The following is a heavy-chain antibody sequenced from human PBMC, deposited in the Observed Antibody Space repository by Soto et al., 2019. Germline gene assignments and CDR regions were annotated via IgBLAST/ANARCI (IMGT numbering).Heavy chain of an antibody. CDR2: IIPIFGTA. CDR1: GGTFSSYA. CDR3: ARERYCSSTSCAGDYYGMDV. D-gene: IGHD2-2*01. V-gene: IGHV1-69*13. Sequence: SVKVSCKASGGTFSSYAISWVRQAPGQGLEWMGGIIPIFGTANYAQKFQGRVTITADESTSTAYMELSSLRSEDTAVYYCARERYCSSTSCAGDYYGMDVWGQGTTVTVSS. J-gene: IGHJ6*02.